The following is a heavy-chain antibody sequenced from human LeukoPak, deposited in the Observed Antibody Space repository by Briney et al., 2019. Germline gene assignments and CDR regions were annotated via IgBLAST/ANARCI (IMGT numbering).Heavy chain of an antibody. CDR2: IIPIFGTA. CDR3: ARSPLYCSSTSCYESPLYYFDY. D-gene: IGHD2-2*01. V-gene: IGHV1-69*06. J-gene: IGHJ4*02. CDR1: RGTFSSYA. Sequence: ASVKVSCKASRGTFSSYAISWVRQAPGQGLEWMGGIIPIFGTANYAQKFQGRVTITADKSTSTAYMELSSLRSEDTAVYYCARSPLYCSSTSCYESPLYYFDYWGQGTLVTVSS.